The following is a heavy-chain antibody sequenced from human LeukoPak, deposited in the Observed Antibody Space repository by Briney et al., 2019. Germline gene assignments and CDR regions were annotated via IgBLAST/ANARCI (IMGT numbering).Heavy chain of an antibody. CDR3: AKGRYHDSSGYPIDY. Sequence: GGSLRLSCAASGFTFSSYDIHWVRQAPGKGLEWVAFIRYDGNIKYFADSVKGQFTITRDNSKNTLYLQMNSLRAEDTAVYHCAKGRYHDSSGYPIDYWGQGTLVTVSS. CDR1: GFTFSSYD. V-gene: IGHV3-30*02. CDR2: IRYDGNIK. J-gene: IGHJ4*02. D-gene: IGHD3-22*01.